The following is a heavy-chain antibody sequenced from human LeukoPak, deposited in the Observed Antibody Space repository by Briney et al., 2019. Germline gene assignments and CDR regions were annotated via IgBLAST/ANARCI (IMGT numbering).Heavy chain of an antibody. CDR1: GFTFSSYA. CDR2: ISGSGGST. Sequence: GGSQRLSCAASGFTFSSYAMSWVRQAPGKGLEWVSAISGSGGSTYYADSVKGPFTISRDNSKNTLYLQMNSLRAEDTAVYYCAKSDYYDSSGYYMYYFDYWGQGTLVTVSS. CDR3: AKSDYYDSSGYYMYYFDY. J-gene: IGHJ4*02. D-gene: IGHD3-22*01. V-gene: IGHV3-23*01.